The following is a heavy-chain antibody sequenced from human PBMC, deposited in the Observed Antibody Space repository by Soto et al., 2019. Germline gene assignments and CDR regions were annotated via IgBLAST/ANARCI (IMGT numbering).Heavy chain of an antibody. V-gene: IGHV4-34*01. Sequence: SETLSLTCAVYGESFNGYYWSWVRQPPGKGLEWIAEFNHSGTTAYNPSLKSRVTMSVDTSQNQFSLKLSSVTAADTAVYYCARMYSSSWYKGGFDYWGRGTLLTVSS. CDR2: FNHSGTT. CDR1: GESFNGYY. J-gene: IGHJ4*02. CDR3: ARMYSSSWYKGGFDY. D-gene: IGHD6-13*01.